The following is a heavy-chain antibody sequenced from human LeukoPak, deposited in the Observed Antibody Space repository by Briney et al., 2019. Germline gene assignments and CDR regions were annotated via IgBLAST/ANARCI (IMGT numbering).Heavy chain of an antibody. CDR3: ARVRIAAAGAGNWFDP. V-gene: IGHV1-8*01. CDR1: GYTFTSYD. Sequence: ASVKVSCKASGYTFTSYDINWVRQATGQGLEWMGWMNPNSGNTGYAQKFQGRVTITADKSTSTAYMELSSLRSEDTAVYYCARVRIAAAGAGNWFDPWGQGTLVTVSS. D-gene: IGHD6-13*01. CDR2: MNPNSGNT. J-gene: IGHJ5*02.